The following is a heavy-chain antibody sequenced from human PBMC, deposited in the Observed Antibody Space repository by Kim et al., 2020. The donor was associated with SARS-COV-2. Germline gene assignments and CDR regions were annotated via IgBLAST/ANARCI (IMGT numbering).Heavy chain of an antibody. D-gene: IGHD6-13*01. J-gene: IGHJ6*02. CDR3: ASVAAAGTHYYGMDV. CDR2: IYPGDSDT. Sequence: GESLKISCKGSGYSFTSYWIGWVRQMPGKGLEWMGIIYPGDSDTRYSPSFQGQVTISADKSISTAYLQWSSLKASDTAMYYCASVAAAGTHYYGMDVWGQGTTVTVSS. V-gene: IGHV5-51*01. CDR1: GYSFTSYW.